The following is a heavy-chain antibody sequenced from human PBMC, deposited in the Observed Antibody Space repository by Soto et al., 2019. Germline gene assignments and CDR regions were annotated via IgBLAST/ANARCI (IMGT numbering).Heavy chain of an antibody. Sequence: EVQLLESGGGLEQPGGSLRLSCAASGFTFSNYFMIWVRQAPGKGLEWVSGISGSGDRTEYADSVKGRFTISRDNYKKTLYLQMSSLRAEDTAVYYCAKVMFPGIDMSFDYWGHGTLVTVSS. CDR2: ISGSGDRT. CDR1: GFTFSNYF. J-gene: IGHJ4*01. D-gene: IGHD3-9*01. V-gene: IGHV3-23*01. CDR3: AKVMFPGIDMSFDY.